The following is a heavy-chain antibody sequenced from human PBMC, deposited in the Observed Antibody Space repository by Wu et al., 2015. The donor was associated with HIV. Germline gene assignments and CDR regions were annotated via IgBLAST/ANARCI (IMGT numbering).Heavy chain of an antibody. J-gene: IGHJ1*01. Sequence: QVQLVQSGAEVKKPGASVKVSCKASGYTFTGYYMHWVRQAPGQGLEWMGWINPNSGGTNYAQKFQGRVTMTRDTSISTAYMELSRLRSDDTAVYYCARVGGMADYGDYPPWTFQHWGRGRPSVTVSS. V-gene: IGHV1-2*02. D-gene: IGHD4-17*01. CDR3: ARVGGMADYGDYPPWTFQH. CDR1: GYTFTGYY. CDR2: INPNSGGT.